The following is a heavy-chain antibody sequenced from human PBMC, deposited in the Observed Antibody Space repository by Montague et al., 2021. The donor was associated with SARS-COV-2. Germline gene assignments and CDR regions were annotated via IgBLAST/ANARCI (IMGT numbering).Heavy chain of an antibody. V-gene: IGHV4-59*02. Sequence: SETLSLTCTVSGDSASHDFWTWIRQPPGKGLEWIGYVYYSRSSXXXPSXXXRVSIAVDTSKNQFSLRLSTVTAADTAIYYCVRDPAPSGSGTFYDYWSQGTLVAVSS. J-gene: IGHJ4*02. CDR3: VRDPAPSGSGTFYDY. CDR1: GDSASHDF. D-gene: IGHD1-26*01. CDR2: VYYSRSS.